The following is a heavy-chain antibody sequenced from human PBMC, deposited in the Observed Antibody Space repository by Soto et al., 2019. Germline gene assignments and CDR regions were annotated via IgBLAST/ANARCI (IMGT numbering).Heavy chain of an antibody. CDR2: IIPILGIA. D-gene: IGHD4-17*01. Sequence: QVQLVQSGAEVKKPGSSVKVSCKASGGTFSSYTISWVRQAPGQGLEWMGRIIPILGIANYAQKFQGRVTITADKSTSTAYMEVSSLRSEDTAVYYCARVDYGDYGGGDDYWGQGTLVTVSS. V-gene: IGHV1-69*02. CDR1: GGTFSSYT. CDR3: ARVDYGDYGGGDDY. J-gene: IGHJ4*02.